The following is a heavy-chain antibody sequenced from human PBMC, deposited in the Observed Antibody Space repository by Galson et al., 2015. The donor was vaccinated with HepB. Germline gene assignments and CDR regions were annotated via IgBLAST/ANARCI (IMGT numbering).Heavy chain of an antibody. CDR2: ISYDGSNK. V-gene: IGHV3-30-3*01. J-gene: IGHJ6*02. CDR3: ARSQNPVTTGRPEHYGMDV. CDR1: GFTFSSYA. D-gene: IGHD4-17*01. Sequence: FLRLSCAASGFTFSSYAMHWVRQAPGKGLEWVAVISYDGSNKYYADSVKGRFTISRDNSKNTLYLQMNSLRAEDTAVYYCARSQNPVTTGRPEHYGMDVWGQGTTVTVSS.